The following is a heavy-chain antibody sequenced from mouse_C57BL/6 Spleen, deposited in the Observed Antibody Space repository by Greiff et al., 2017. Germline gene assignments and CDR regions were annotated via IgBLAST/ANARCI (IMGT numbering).Heavy chain of an antibody. Sequence: EVMLVESGGGLVQPKGSLKLSCAASGFTFNTYAMHWVRQAPGKGLEWVARIRRKSSNYATYYADSVKDRFTISRDDSQSMLYLQMNNLKTEDTAMYYCVRERGYYGSSYYFDDWGQGTTLTVSA. CDR1: GFTFNTYA. V-gene: IGHV10-3*01. CDR2: IRRKSSNYAT. J-gene: IGHJ2*01. D-gene: IGHD1-1*01. CDR3: VRERGYYGSSYYFDD.